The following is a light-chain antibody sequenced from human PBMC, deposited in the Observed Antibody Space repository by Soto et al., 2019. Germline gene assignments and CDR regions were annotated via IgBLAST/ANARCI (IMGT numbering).Light chain of an antibody. J-gene: IGKJ4*01. CDR2: WAS. CDR3: QQYYSTHALT. CDR1: QSVFYISNNKNY. V-gene: IGKV4-1*01. Sequence: DIVMTQSPDSLAVSLGERATINCKSSQSVFYISNNKNYLAWYQQKPGQPPKLLIYWASTRESGVPDRFSGSGSGTDFTLTISSLQAEDVAVYYCQQYYSTHALTFGGGTKVEIK.